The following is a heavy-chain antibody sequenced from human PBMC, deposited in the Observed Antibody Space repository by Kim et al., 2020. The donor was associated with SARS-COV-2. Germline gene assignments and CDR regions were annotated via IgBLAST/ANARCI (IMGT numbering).Heavy chain of an antibody. V-gene: IGHV3-23*01. J-gene: IGHJ4*02. CDR3: ASRREGFDY. Sequence: YTASVKGRLPISRDTSTKTLYLKMNSLRAEDTAIYYCASRREGFDYWGQGTLVTVSS.